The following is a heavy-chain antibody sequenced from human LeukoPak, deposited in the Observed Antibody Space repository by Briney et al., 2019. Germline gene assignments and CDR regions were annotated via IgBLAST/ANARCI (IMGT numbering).Heavy chain of an antibody. V-gene: IGHV4-59*01. Sequence: SETLSLTCTVSGGSISSYYWSWIRQPPGKGLEWIGYIYYSGSTNYNPSLKSRVTISVDTSKNQFSLKLSSVTAADTAVYYCARSGYYYGSGSYYNVPSADYFQHWGQGTLVTVSS. CDR3: ARSGYYYGSGSYYNVPSADYFQH. D-gene: IGHD3-10*01. J-gene: IGHJ1*01. CDR1: GGSISSYY. CDR2: IYYSGST.